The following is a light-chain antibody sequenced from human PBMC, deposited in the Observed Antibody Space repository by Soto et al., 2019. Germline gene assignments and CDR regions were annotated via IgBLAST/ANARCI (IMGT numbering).Light chain of an antibody. CDR2: GAS. V-gene: IGKV3-20*01. CDR1: QSVSSSY. Sequence: EIVITQSPGTLSLSPGERATLSCRASQSVSSSYLAWYQQKPGQAPRLLIYGASGRATGIPDRFSGSGSGTDFTLTISRLEPEDFAVYYCQQYGSSLTWTFGQGTKVDIK. J-gene: IGKJ1*01. CDR3: QQYGSSLTWT.